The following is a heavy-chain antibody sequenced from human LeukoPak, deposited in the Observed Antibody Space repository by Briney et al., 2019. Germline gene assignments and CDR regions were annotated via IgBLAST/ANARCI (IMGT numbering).Heavy chain of an antibody. CDR1: GFTFSSYG. Sequence: PGGSLRLSCAASGFTFSSYGMHWVRQAPGKGLEWVAFIRYDGSNKYYADSVKGRLTISRDNSKNTLYLQMNSLRAEDTAVYYCAKGGEQQLVFDYWGQGTLVTVSS. CDR3: AKGGEQQLVFDY. D-gene: IGHD6-13*01. V-gene: IGHV3-30*02. J-gene: IGHJ4*02. CDR2: IRYDGSNK.